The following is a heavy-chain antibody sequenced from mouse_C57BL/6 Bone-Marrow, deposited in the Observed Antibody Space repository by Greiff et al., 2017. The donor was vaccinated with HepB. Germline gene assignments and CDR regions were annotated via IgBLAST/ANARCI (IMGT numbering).Heavy chain of an antibody. D-gene: IGHD1-1*01. J-gene: IGHJ2*01. CDR2: INPYNGGT. CDR1: GYTFTDYY. V-gene: IGHV1-19*01. CDR3: ARLTRGNY. Sequence: EVQRVESGPVLVKPGASVKMSCKASGYTFTDYYMNWVKQSHGKSLEWIGVINPYNGGTSYNQKFKGKATLTVDKSSSTAYMELNSLTSEDSAVYYCARLTRGNYWGQGTTLTVSS.